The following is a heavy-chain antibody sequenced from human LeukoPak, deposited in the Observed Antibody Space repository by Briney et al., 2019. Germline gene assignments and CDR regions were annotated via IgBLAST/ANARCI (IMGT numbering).Heavy chain of an antibody. J-gene: IGHJ3*02. Sequence: SGTLSLTCTVSGDYISSWSCYWPWIRQPPGKGLEWIANIYYTGDTYHNPSLESRVTISVDTSKNQFSLRLRSVNAADTAVYYCARQEYGLIGHGFWGAFDIWGQGTLATVSS. CDR2: IYYTGDT. D-gene: IGHD2/OR15-2a*01. V-gene: IGHV4-39*01. CDR1: GDYISSWSCY. CDR3: ARQEYGLIGHGFWGAFDI.